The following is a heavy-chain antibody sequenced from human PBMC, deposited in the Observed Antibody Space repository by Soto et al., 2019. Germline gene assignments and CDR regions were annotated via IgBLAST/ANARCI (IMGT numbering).Heavy chain of an antibody. CDR3: ARDRPRPFDY. Sequence: QVQLVESGGGVVQPGRSLRLSCAASGFTFSSYGMHWVRQAPGKGLEWVAVIWYDGSNKYYADSVKGRFTISRDNSKNPLYLQMNSLRAEDTAVYYCARDRPRPFDYWGQGTLVTVSS. CDR2: IWYDGSNK. D-gene: IGHD6-6*01. V-gene: IGHV3-33*01. J-gene: IGHJ4*02. CDR1: GFTFSSYG.